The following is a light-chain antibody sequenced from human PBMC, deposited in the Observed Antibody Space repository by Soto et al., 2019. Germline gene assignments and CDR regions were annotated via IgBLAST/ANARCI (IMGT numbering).Light chain of an antibody. CDR2: DAS. J-gene: IGKJ4*01. CDR3: QQYDNLRFT. Sequence: DIQMTQSPSSLSASVGDRVTITCQASQDISNYLNWYQQKPGKAPKLLIYDASNLETVVPSRFSGSGSGTDFNFPISSLQPEDIALYYCQQYDNLRFTFGGGTKVEIK. V-gene: IGKV1-33*01. CDR1: QDISNY.